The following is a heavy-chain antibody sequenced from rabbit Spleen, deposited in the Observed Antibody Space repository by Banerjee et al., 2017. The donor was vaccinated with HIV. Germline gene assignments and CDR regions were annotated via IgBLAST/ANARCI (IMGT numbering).Heavy chain of an antibody. V-gene: IGHV1S7*01. CDR2: IDPVFGIA. CDR1: GFDFGTYY. D-gene: IGHD6-1*01. Sequence: QLVESGGGLVQPGGSLKLSCKASGFDFGTYYMSWVRQAPGKGLEWIGYIDPVFGIAVCASWVNGRFTISSHNAQNTLYLQLNSLTVADTATYFCARGIPYGYSGDAYPPYAMDLWGQGTLVTFS. J-gene: IGHJ3*01. CDR3: ARGIPYGYSGDAYPPYAMDL.